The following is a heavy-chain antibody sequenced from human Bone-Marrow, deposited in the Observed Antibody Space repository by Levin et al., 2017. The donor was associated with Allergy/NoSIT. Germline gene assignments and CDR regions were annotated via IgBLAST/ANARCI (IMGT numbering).Heavy chain of an antibody. V-gene: IGHV1-46*03. J-gene: IGHJ4*02. Sequence: ASVKVSCKASGYTFTSYYMHWVRQAPGQGLEWMGIINPSGGSTSYAQKFQGRVTMTRDTSTSTVYMELSSLRSEDTAVYYCAGALLGYCSSTSGHRGDYWGQGTLVTVSS. CDR1: GYTFTSYY. CDR2: INPSGGST. CDR3: AGALLGYCSSTSGHRGDY. D-gene: IGHD2-2*01.